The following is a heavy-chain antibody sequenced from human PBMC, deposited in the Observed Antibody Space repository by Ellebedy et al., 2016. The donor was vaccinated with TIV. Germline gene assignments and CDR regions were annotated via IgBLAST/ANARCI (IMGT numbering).Heavy chain of an antibody. J-gene: IGHJ3*01. V-gene: IGHV4-59*01. Sequence: MPGGSLRLSCTVSGGSISSYYWSRIRQPPGKGLEWIGYIYYSGSTNYNPSLKSRVTISVDTSKNQLSLKLSSVTAADTAVYYCARGGSQTTLLSVWGQGTMVTVSS. CDR2: IYYSGST. D-gene: IGHD4-11*01. CDR3: ARGGSQTTLLSV. CDR1: GGSISSYY.